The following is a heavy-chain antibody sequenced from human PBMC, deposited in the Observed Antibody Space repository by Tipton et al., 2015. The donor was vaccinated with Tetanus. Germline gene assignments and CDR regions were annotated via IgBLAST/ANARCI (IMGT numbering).Heavy chain of an antibody. Sequence: TLSLTCSVSGGTFNNYFWTWIRQPPGKGLEWIGEINYDGSTNYSPSLKSRVTLSLDTTKKQVSLKLSSVTAADTAVYYCARGDYYGSGTYDVWGQGTTVTVSS. V-gene: IGHV4-34*01. CDR2: INYDGST. J-gene: IGHJ6*02. D-gene: IGHD3-10*01. CDR1: GGTFNNYF. CDR3: ARGDYYGSGTYDV.